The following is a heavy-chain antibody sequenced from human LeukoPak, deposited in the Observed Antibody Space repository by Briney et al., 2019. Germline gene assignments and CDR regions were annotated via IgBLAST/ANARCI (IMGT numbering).Heavy chain of an antibody. CDR2: INPSGGST. J-gene: IGHJ4*02. Sequence: ASVKVSCEASGYTFTSYYMHWVRQAPGQGLGWMGIINPSGGSTSYAQKFQGRVTMTRDTSTSTVYMELSSLRSEDTAVYYCARVGGPGYGSGSRAFDYWGQGTLVTVSS. V-gene: IGHV1-46*01. CDR3: ARVGGPGYGSGSRAFDY. D-gene: IGHD3-10*01. CDR1: GYTFTSYY.